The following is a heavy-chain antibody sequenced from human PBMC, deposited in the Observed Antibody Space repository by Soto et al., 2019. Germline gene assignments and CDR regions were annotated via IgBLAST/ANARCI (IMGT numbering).Heavy chain of an antibody. J-gene: IGHJ4*02. CDR2: IWYDGSNK. V-gene: IGHV3-33*01. CDR3: ARVFAGPNPYFDY. D-gene: IGHD6-13*01. CDR1: GFTFSSYG. Sequence: GGSLRLSCAASGFTFSSYGMHWVRQAPGKGLEWVAVIWYDGSNKYYADSVKGRFTISRDNSKNTLYLQMNSLRAEDTAVYYCARVFAGPNPYFDYWGQGTLVTVSS.